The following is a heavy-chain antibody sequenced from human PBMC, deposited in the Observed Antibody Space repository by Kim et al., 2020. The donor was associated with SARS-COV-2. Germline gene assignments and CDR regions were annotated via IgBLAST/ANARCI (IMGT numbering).Heavy chain of an antibody. Sequence: SETLSLTCAVYGGSFSGYYWSWIRQPPGKGLEWIGEINHSGSTNYNPSLKSRVTISVDTSKNQFSLKLSSVTAADTAVYYCARIGYSSSLGLLTSPYYYYYYMDVWGKGTTVTVSS. CDR2: INHSGST. D-gene: IGHD6-13*01. J-gene: IGHJ6*03. CDR1: GGSFSGYY. CDR3: ARIGYSSSLGLLTSPYYYYYYMDV. V-gene: IGHV4-34*01.